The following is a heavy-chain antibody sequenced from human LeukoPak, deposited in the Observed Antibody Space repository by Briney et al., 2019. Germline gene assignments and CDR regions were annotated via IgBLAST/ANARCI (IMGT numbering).Heavy chain of an antibody. J-gene: IGHJ6*02. V-gene: IGHV4-30-4*01. CDR2: IYYSGST. D-gene: IGHD3-10*01. CDR1: GGSISSGDYY. Sequence: SETLSLTCTVSGGSISSGDYYWSWIRQPPGKGLEWIGYIYYSGSTHYNPSLKSRVTISVDTSKNQFSLKLSSVTAADTAVYYCAREDGSGINYYYGMDVWGQGTTVTVSS. CDR3: AREDGSGINYYYGMDV.